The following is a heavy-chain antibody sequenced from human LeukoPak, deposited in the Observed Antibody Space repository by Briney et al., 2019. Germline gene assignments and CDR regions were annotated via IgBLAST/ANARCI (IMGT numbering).Heavy chain of an antibody. CDR3: AMPPYQPLLYPAYYYYYMDV. J-gene: IGHJ6*03. Sequence: SVKVSCKASGGTFSSYAISWVRQAPGQGLEWMGGIIPIFGTANYAQKFQGRVTITTDESTSTAYMELSSLRSEDTAVYYCAMPPYQPLLYPAYYYYYMDVWGKGTTVTVSS. V-gene: IGHV1-69*05. CDR1: GGTFSSYA. D-gene: IGHD2-2*02. CDR2: IIPIFGTA.